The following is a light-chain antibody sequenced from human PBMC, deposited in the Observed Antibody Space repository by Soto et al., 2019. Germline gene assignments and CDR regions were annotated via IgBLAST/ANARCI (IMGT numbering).Light chain of an antibody. V-gene: IGLV7-46*01. CDR3: LLSYSGSKV. CDR1: TGAVTSGHY. J-gene: IGLJ3*02. Sequence: QAVVTQETSLTVSPGGTVTLTCGSSTGAVTSGHYPDWFQQKPGQAPRTLIYDTNNKHSWTPARFSGSLLGGQAALTLSGAQPEDEAEYYCLLSYSGSKVFGGGTKLTVL. CDR2: DTN.